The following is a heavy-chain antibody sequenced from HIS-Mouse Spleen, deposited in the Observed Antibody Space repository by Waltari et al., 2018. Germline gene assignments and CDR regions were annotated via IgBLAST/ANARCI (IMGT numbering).Heavy chain of an antibody. CDR2: IYYRGGT. J-gene: IGHJ2*01. CDR3: AREIPYSSSWYDWYFDL. CDR1: GGSISSSSYY. D-gene: IGHD6-13*01. Sequence: QLQLQESGPGLVKPSETLSLTCTVSGGSISSSSYYWGWIRQPPGKGLEWIGSIYYRGGTCYNPSLKGRVTISVERSKNQFSLKLSSVTAADTAVYYCAREIPYSSSWYDWYFDLWGRGTLVTVSS. V-gene: IGHV4-39*07.